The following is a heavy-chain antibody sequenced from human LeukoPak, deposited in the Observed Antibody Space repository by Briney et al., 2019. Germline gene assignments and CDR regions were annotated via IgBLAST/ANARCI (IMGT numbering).Heavy chain of an antibody. CDR3: ATTPESYYDSSGLYSYFEY. CDR1: GFTFSNFG. D-gene: IGHD3-22*01. CDR2: ISYDGTNQ. Sequence: GGSLRLSCAASGFTFSNFGMHWVRQAPGKGLEWVAVISYDGTNQYYADSLQGRFTISRDNSKNTLYLRMNSLRPEDTAVYYCATTPESYYDSSGLYSYFEYWGQGTLVTVSS. J-gene: IGHJ4*02. V-gene: IGHV3-30*03.